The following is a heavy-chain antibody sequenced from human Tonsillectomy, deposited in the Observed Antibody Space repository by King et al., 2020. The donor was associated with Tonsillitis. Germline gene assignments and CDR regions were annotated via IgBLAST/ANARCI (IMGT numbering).Heavy chain of an antibody. CDR3: AKGANHPDY. V-gene: IGHV3-30*18. J-gene: IGHJ4*02. D-gene: IGHD1-14*01. CDR1: GFTFSSYG. Sequence: VQLVESGGGVVQPGRSLRLSCAASGFTFSSYGMHWVRQAPGKGLEWVAIISYDGSNKYYADSVKGRFTLSRDNSKNTLYLEMNSLRAEDTAVYYCAKGANHPDYWGQGTLVTVSS. CDR2: ISYDGSNK.